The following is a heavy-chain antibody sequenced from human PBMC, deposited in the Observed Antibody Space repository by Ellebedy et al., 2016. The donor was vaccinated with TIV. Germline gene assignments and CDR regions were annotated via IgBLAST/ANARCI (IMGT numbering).Heavy chain of an antibody. Sequence: PGGSLRLSCEASGFTFSYYWMHWVRQAPGKGLVWVSRVNGGGVSTSYSDSVKGRFTISRDNAKKTLYLQMNSLRAEDTAVYYCTRTLTSYYFDYWGQGALVTVSS. CDR3: TRTLTSYYFDY. V-gene: IGHV3-74*01. D-gene: IGHD2-21*02. J-gene: IGHJ4*02. CDR2: VNGGGVST. CDR1: GFTFSYYW.